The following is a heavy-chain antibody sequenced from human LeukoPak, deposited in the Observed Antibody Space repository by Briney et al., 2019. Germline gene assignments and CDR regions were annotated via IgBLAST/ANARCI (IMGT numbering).Heavy chain of an antibody. V-gene: IGHV4-39*07. CDR2: INHSGST. CDR3: ARDPLFNYYDSSGYSTRGYMDV. J-gene: IGHJ6*03. D-gene: IGHD3-22*01. Sequence: SETLSLTCTVSGGSISSGSYYWSWIRQPPGKGLEWIGEINHSGSTNYNPSLKSRVTISVDTSKNQFSLKLSSVTAADTAVYYCARDPLFNYYDSSGYSTRGYMDVWGKGTTVTVSS. CDR1: GGSISSGSYY.